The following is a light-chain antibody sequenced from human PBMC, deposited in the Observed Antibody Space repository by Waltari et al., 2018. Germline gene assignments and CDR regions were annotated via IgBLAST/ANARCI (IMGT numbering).Light chain of an antibody. CDR2: SNS. J-gene: IGLJ3*02. CDR1: SSNIGRNA. CDR3: AVWDGSLNGWV. V-gene: IGLV1-44*01. Sequence: QSVVTQPPSASGTPGQKVTISCSGSSSNIGRNAVPWYQQFPGTAPKLLIHSNSQRPSGVPDRFSGSKSGTSASLAISRLHSEDESDYYCAVWDGSLNGWVFGGGTKLTVL.